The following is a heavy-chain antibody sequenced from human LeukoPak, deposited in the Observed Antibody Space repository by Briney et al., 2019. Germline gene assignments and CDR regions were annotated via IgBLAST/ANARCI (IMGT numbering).Heavy chain of an antibody. CDR2: IYYSGST. V-gene: IGHV4-39*02. CDR1: GGSISSSSYY. Sequence: SETLSLTCTVSGGSISSSSYYWGWIRQPPGKGLEWIGSIYYSGSTYYNPSLKSRVTISVGTSKNQFSLKLSSVTAADTAVYYCARDRDSSSSGFDYWGQGTLVTVSS. D-gene: IGHD6-6*01. CDR3: ARDRDSSSSGFDY. J-gene: IGHJ4*02.